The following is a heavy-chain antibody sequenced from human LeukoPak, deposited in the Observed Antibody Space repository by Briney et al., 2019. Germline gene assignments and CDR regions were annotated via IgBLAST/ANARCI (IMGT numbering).Heavy chain of an antibody. CDR2: INDSGNV. Sequence: SETLSLTCAVYVGPFSGHYWSWVRQSPGKGLEWIGEINDSGNVNYNPSLTSRVTISVDTLKNQFSLKLSSVTVADTAVYHCARVPTSGWPSPDYWGQGTLVTVSS. V-gene: IGHV4-34*01. CDR3: ARVPTSGWPSPDY. D-gene: IGHD6-25*01. J-gene: IGHJ4*02. CDR1: VGPFSGHY.